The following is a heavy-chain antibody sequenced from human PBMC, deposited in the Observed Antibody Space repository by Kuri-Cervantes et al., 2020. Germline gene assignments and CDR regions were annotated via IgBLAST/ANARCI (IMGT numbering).Heavy chain of an antibody. J-gene: IGHJ6*02. CDR2: INHSGST. CDR3: ARPGGWFELYGMDV. D-gene: IGHD3-10*01. CDR1: GGSFSGYY. V-gene: IGHV4-34*01. Sequence: GSLRLSCAVYGGSFSGYYWSWIRQPPGKGLEWIGEINHSGSTNYNPSLKSRVTISVDTSKNQFSLKLSSVTAADTAVYYCARPGGWFELYGMDVWGQGTTVTVSS.